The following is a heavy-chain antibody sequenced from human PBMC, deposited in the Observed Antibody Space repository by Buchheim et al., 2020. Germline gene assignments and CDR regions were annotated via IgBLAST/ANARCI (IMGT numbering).Heavy chain of an antibody. CDR3: AKGTLRYCSGGSCYSFDY. CDR2: ISYDRSNK. V-gene: IGHV3-30*18. Sequence: QVQLVESGGGVVQPGRSLRLSCAASGFTFSSYGMHWVRQAPGKGLEWVAVISYDRSNKYYADSVKGRFTISRDNSKNTLYLQMNSLRAEDTAVYYCAKGTLRYCSGGSCYSFDYWGQGTL. J-gene: IGHJ4*02. D-gene: IGHD2-15*01. CDR1: GFTFSSYG.